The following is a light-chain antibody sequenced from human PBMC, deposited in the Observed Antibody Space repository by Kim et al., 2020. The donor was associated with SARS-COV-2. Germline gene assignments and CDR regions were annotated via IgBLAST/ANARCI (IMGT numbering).Light chain of an antibody. CDR1: NIGSKN. CDR3: QLWDSTRYV. Sequence: SYELTQPLSVSLALGQTARITCAGNNIGSKNVHWYQQKPGQPPGVVIYRDSDRPSGIPERFSGSNSGNKATLTISRAQDGDEADYYCQLWDSTRYVFGSGTTVTVL. CDR2: RDS. V-gene: IGLV3-9*01. J-gene: IGLJ1*01.